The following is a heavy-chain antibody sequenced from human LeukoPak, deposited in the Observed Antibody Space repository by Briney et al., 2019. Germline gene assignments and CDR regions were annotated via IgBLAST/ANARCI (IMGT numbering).Heavy chain of an antibody. CDR3: ARGFLSYGMDV. CDR2: INPNSGGI. J-gene: IGHJ6*02. V-gene: IGHV1-2*02. CDR1: GYTFIGYY. D-gene: IGHD3-3*01. Sequence: ASVKVSCKTSGYTFIGYYMHWVRQAPGQGREWMGWINPNSGGINYEQKFQGRVTMTRDTSISTAYMELSRLRSDDTAVYYCARGFLSYGMDVWGQGTTVTVSS.